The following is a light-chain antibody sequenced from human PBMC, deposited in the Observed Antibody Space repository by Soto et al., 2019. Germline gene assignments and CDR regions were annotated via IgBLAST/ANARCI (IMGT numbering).Light chain of an antibody. V-gene: IGKV3-15*01. J-gene: IGKJ1*01. Sequence: EIVMTQSPATLSVSPGERATLSCRASQSVSSNLAWYQQKPGQAPRLLIYGASTRATGIPVRFSGSGSGTAFTVTISSLQSEDFAVYYCQQYNNWPPWTFGQGTKVEIK. CDR1: QSVSSN. CDR3: QQYNNWPPWT. CDR2: GAS.